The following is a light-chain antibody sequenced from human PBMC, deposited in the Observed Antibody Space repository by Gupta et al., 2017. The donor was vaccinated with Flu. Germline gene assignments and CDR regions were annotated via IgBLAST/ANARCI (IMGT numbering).Light chain of an antibody. CDR2: GAS. CDR3: QQYGSYPRAVT. J-gene: IGKJ2*01. V-gene: IGKV3-20*01. Sequence: IVLTQSPGTLSLSPGERATLSCRASQSVSSSYLAWYQQKPDQAPRLLIYGASRRATGIPDRFSGSGCGTDFTLTISSLEPEDFAVYYCQQYGSYPRAVTFGQGTKVEIK. CDR1: QSVSSSY.